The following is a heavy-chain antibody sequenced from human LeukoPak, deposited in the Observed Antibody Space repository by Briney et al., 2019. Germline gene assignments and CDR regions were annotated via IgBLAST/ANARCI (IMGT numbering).Heavy chain of an antibody. J-gene: IGHJ4*02. CDR1: GFTFSSYA. D-gene: IGHD5-24*01. CDR3: ARDQEGGEMATMLLFY. Sequence: GGSPRLSCAASGFTFSSYAMHWVRQAPGKGLEWVAVISYDGGNKYYADSVKGRFTISRDNSKNTLYLQMNSLRAEDTAVYYCARDQEGGEMATMLLFYWGQGTLVTVSS. V-gene: IGHV3-30-3*01. CDR2: ISYDGGNK.